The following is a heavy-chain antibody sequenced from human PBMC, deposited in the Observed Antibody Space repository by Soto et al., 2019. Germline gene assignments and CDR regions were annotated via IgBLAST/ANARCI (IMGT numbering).Heavy chain of an antibody. CDR1: GFTFSSYS. D-gene: IGHD1-26*01. V-gene: IGHV3-21*01. J-gene: IGHJ6*02. Sequence: GGSLRLSCAASGFTFSSYSMNWVRQAPGKGLEWVSSISSSSSYIYYADSVKGRFTISRDNAKNSLYLQMNSLRAEDTAVYYCXTSLSIVGDKGYYGMDVWGQGTTVTVSS. CDR3: XTSLSIVGDKGYYGMDV. CDR2: ISSSSSYI.